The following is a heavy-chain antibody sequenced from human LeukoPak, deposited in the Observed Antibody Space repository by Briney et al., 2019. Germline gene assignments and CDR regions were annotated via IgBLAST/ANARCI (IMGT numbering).Heavy chain of an antibody. CDR2: VSTDGSNR. CDR1: GFTFSSYG. D-gene: IGHD3-22*01. Sequence: PGRSLRLTCAASGFTFSSYGIHWVRQAPGKGLEWVAVVSTDGSNRYYVDSVKGRFTISRDNSKNTLYLQMDSLRAEDTAVYFCAKEIYYESSAYPDFWGLGTLVTVCS. J-gene: IGHJ4*02. CDR3: AKEIYYESSAYPDF. V-gene: IGHV3-30*18.